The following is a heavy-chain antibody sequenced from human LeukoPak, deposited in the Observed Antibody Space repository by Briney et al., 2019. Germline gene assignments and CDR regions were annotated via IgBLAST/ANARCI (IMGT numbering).Heavy chain of an antibody. CDR3: ARHTGSGLFILP. CDR1: GVSISSSNSY. CDR2: IYYSGNT. Sequence: SETLSLTCTVSGVSISSSNSYWGWIRQPPGKGLEWIGSIYYSGNTYYNASLKSQVSISIDTSKNQFSLRLTSVTAADTAVYYCARHTGSGLFILPGGQGTLVTVSS. J-gene: IGHJ4*02. D-gene: IGHD3/OR15-3a*01. V-gene: IGHV4-39*01.